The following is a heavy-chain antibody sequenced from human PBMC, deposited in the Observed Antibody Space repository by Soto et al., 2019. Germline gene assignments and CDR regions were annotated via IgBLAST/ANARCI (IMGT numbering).Heavy chain of an antibody. Sequence: ASVKVSCKVSGYALTELSMHWVRQAPGKGLEWMGGFDPEDGETIYAQKFQGRVTMTEDTSTDTAYMELSSLRPEDTAVYYCATDLLKEYCSGGSCKLGVYYFDYWGQGTLVTV. V-gene: IGHV1-24*01. D-gene: IGHD2-15*01. CDR2: FDPEDGET. CDR3: ATDLLKEYCSGGSCKLGVYYFDY. J-gene: IGHJ4*02. CDR1: GYALTELS.